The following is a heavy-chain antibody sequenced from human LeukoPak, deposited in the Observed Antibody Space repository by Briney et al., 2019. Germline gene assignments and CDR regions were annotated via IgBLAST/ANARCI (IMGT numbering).Heavy chain of an antibody. J-gene: IGHJ4*02. Sequence: GGSLRLSCEVSGFTFTSHSMSWVRQAPGKGLEWVSYISVHSDIIHYVDSVKGRFTISRDNAKNSLYLEMNRLGDEDTAVYYCARDFDWSFDYWGQGTLVTVSS. CDR1: GFTFTSHS. CDR2: ISVHSDII. V-gene: IGHV3-48*02. D-gene: IGHD1-1*01. CDR3: ARDFDWSFDY.